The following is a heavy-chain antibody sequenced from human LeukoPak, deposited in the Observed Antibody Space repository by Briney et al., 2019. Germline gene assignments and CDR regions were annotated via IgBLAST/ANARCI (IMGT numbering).Heavy chain of an antibody. CDR1: GGSISSYY. CDR3: ARHPSPDFWSGYYANPHYYYYGMDV. D-gene: IGHD3-3*01. V-gene: IGHV4-59*08. Sequence: LETLSLTCTVSGGSISSYYWSWIRQPPGKGLEWIGYIYYSGSTNYNPSLKSRVTISVDTSKNQFSLKLSSVTAADTAVYYCARHPSPDFWSGYYANPHYYYYGMDVWGQGTTVTVSS. J-gene: IGHJ6*02. CDR2: IYYSGST.